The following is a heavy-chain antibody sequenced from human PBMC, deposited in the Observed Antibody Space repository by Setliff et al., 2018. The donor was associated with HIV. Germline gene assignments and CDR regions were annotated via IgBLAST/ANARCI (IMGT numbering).Heavy chain of an antibody. CDR1: GGSFSGYY. J-gene: IGHJ3*01. CDR3: ARGAGDRGDAFDV. Sequence: SETLSLTCAVYGGSFSGYYWSWIRQPPGKGLEWIGEINHSGSTNYDPSLKSRVTISVDTSKNQFSLKLSFVTAADTAVYYCARGAGDRGDAFDVWGQGTMVTVSS. CDR2: INHSGST. V-gene: IGHV4-34*01. D-gene: IGHD7-27*01.